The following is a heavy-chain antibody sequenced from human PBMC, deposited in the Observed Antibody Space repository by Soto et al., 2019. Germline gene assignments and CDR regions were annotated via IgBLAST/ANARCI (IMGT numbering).Heavy chain of an antibody. CDR2: IFYTGTT. V-gene: IGHV4-39*02. CDR1: GGSINYDSYH. J-gene: IGHJ4*02. CDR3: ARLVVVAPVANV. Sequence: SETLSLTCSVSGGSINYDSYHWGWIRQPPGQGLEWIGSIFYTGTTFYNPSLESRVTMSVDTSKNSFSLHLTSVTAADTAVYFCARLVVVAPVANVWGQGTLVTVSS. D-gene: IGHD2-2*01.